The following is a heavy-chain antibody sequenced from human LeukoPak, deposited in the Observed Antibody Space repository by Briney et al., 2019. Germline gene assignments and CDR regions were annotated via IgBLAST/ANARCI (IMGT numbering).Heavy chain of an antibody. CDR2: IYYSGST. V-gene: IGHV4-59*01. CDR3: ARGEYYYDSSGYQPDYYFDY. D-gene: IGHD3-22*01. J-gene: IGHJ4*02. CDR1: GVSISSYY. Sequence: SETLSLTCTVSGVSISSYYWSWIRQPPGRGREGIGYIYYSGSTNYNPSLKSRVTISVDTSKNQFSLKLSSVTAADTAVYYCARGEYYYDSSGYQPDYYFDYWGQGTLVTVSS.